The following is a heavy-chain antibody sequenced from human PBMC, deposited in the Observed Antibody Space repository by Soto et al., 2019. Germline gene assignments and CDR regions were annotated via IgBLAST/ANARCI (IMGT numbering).Heavy chain of an antibody. J-gene: IGHJ2*01. Sequence: QVQLQESGPGLVKPSETLSLTCTASGGSISSYYWSWIRQPPGEGLEWTGDIYYRGSTNYNPSLKSRLTISVDTSKIQFSLKLSSVTAADTAVYYCARHYGYYYDSSGYSPGAFWYFDLWGRGTLVTVSS. CDR3: ARHYGYYYDSSGYSPGAFWYFDL. V-gene: IGHV4-59*08. CDR2: IYYRGST. CDR1: GGSISSYY. D-gene: IGHD3-22*01.